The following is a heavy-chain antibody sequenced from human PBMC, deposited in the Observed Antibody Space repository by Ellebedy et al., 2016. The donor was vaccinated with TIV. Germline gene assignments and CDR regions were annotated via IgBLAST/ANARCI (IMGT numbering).Heavy chain of an antibody. Sequence: SLKISCTTSGFTFDDYAMHWVRQAPGKGLEWVSGISWNSGDIGYADSVTGRFTISRDNAKNSLYLQMNSLRVEDMAFYYCVKGDFYDLLTGAPEYWGQGTLVTVSS. V-gene: IGHV3-9*03. J-gene: IGHJ4*02. CDR2: ISWNSGDI. CDR1: GFTFDDYA. CDR3: VKGDFYDLLTGAPEY. D-gene: IGHD3-9*01.